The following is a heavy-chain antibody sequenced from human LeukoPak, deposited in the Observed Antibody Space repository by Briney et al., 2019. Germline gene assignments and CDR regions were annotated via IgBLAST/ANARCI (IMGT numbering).Heavy chain of an antibody. CDR1: GYTFTGYY. CDR2: INPNSGGT. Sequence: GASVKVSCKASGYTFTGYYMHWVRQAPGQGLEWMGWINPNSGGTNYAQKLQGRVTMTTDTSTSTAYMELRSLRSDDTAVYYCARETYYYDSSGYSDPDYWGQGTLVTVSS. CDR3: ARETYYYDSSGYSDPDY. J-gene: IGHJ4*02. V-gene: IGHV1-2*02. D-gene: IGHD3-22*01.